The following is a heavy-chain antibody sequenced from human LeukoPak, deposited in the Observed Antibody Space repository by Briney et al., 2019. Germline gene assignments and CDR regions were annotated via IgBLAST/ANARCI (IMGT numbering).Heavy chain of an antibody. J-gene: IGHJ4*02. CDR1: GGSISSYY. CDR2: IYYSGST. Sequence: SETLSLTCTVSGGSISSYYWSRIRQAPGKGLERIGYIYYSGSTTYNPSLKSRVTISVDTSKNQFSLNLSSVTAADTAVYYCARAPPRGSYYRGYFHYWGQGTLVTVSS. V-gene: IGHV4-59*01. CDR3: ARAPPRGSYYRGYFHY. D-gene: IGHD3-10*01.